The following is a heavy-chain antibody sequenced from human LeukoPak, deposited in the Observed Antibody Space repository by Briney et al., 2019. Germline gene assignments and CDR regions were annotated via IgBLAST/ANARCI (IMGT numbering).Heavy chain of an antibody. Sequence: SETLSLTCTVSGGSISSYYWSWIRQPPGKGLEWIGYIYYSGSTNYNPSLKSRVTISVDTSKNQFSLKLSSVTAADTAVYYCARRYCSGGSCHSGHWFDPWGQGTLVTVSS. CDR2: IYYSGST. J-gene: IGHJ5*02. D-gene: IGHD2-15*01. V-gene: IGHV4-59*08. CDR3: ARRYCSGGSCHSGHWFDP. CDR1: GGSISSYY.